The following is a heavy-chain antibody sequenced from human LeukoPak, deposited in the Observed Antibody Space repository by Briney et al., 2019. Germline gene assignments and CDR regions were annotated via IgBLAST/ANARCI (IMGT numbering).Heavy chain of an antibody. D-gene: IGHD3-10*01. J-gene: IGHJ6*03. CDR2: INPNSGGT. V-gene: IGHV1-2*02. CDR1: GYTFTGYY. CDR3: ASGMVRGVITRPPVTPRYYYYMDV. Sequence: ASVKVSCKASGYTFTGYYMHWVRQAPGQGLEWMGWINPNSGGTNYAQKFQGRVTMTRDTSISTAYMELSKLRSDDTAVYYCASGMVRGVITRPPVTPRYYYYMDVWGKGTTVTVSS.